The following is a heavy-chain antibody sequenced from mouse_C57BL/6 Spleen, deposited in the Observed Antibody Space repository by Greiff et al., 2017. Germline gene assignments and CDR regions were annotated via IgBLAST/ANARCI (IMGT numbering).Heavy chain of an antibody. J-gene: IGHJ3*01. CDR3: ARLDDYDFAY. CDR2: ISSGGSYT. Sequence: VMLVESGGDLVKPGGSLKLSCAASGFTFSSYGMSWVRQTPDKRLEWVATISSGGSYTYYPDSVKGRFTISRDNAKNTLYLQMSSLKSEDTAMYYCARLDDYDFAYWGQGTLVTVSA. CDR1: GFTFSSYG. V-gene: IGHV5-6*02. D-gene: IGHD2-4*01.